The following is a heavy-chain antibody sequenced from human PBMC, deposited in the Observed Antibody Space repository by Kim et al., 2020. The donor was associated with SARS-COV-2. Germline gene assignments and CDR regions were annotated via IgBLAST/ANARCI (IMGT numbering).Heavy chain of an antibody. J-gene: IGHJ5*02. Sequence: GGSLRLSCEASGFTFSSYWMNWVRQGPGKGLVWVSRIKSDGSDTHYVDSVKGRFTISRDNAKNTLHLQLNRLGVEDTAIYYCARGSFQQGFDPWGQGTLVTVSS. V-gene: IGHV3-74*01. CDR2: IKSDGSDT. CDR3: ARGSFQQGFDP. CDR1: GFTFSSYW. D-gene: IGHD6-13*01.